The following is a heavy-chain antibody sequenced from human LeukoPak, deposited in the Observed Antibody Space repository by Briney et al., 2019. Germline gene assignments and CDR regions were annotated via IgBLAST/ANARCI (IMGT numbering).Heavy chain of an antibody. CDR2: IYYSGGT. J-gene: IGHJ4*02. V-gene: IGHV4-59*08. Sequence: PSETLSLTCTVSGGSISSYYWSWIRQPSGKGLEWIGYIYYSGGTKNNPSLKSRVTISVDTSKNQFSLKLSSVTAADTAVYYCASREAGYSSSWAPFDYWGQGTLVIVSS. CDR1: GGSISSYY. D-gene: IGHD6-13*01. CDR3: ASREAGYSSSWAPFDY.